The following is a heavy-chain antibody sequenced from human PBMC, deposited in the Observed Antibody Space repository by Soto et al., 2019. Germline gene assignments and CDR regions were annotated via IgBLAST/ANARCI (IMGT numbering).Heavy chain of an antibody. CDR3: ARGSHDYGDYYDAFDI. Sequence: GGSLRLSCAASGFTFSDYYMSWIRQAPGKGLEWVSYISSSGSTIYYADSVKGRFTISRDNAKNSLYLQMNSLRAEDTAVYYCARGSHDYGDYYDAFDIWGQGTMVTVSS. CDR2: ISSSGSTI. D-gene: IGHD4-17*01. V-gene: IGHV3-11*01. J-gene: IGHJ3*02. CDR1: GFTFSDYY.